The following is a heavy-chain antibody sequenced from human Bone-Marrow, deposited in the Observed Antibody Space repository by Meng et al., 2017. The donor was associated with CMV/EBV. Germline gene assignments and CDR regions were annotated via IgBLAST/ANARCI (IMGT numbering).Heavy chain of an antibody. D-gene: IGHD6-13*01. J-gene: IGHJ4*01. CDR3: AKEPSSWYRPSFDY. CDR1: GFTFSTYA. Sequence: GESLKISCAASGFTFSTYAMSWVRQAPGKGLEWVSAISGSGTSTYYADSVKGRFTISRDNSKNTLYLQMNSLRVEDTAVYYCAKEPSSWYRPSFDYWGHGTLVTVSS. V-gene: IGHV3-23*01. CDR2: ISGSGTST.